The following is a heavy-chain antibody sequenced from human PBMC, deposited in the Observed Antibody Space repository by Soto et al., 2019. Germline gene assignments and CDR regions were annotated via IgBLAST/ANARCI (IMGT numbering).Heavy chain of an antibody. CDR2: ISTHNGYT. CDR1: GYTFTGYY. D-gene: IGHD4-17*01. CDR3: ARDDSGDYDY. Sequence: ASVKVSCKASGYTFTGYYMHWVRQAPGQGLEWMGWISTHNGYTNYAQKLQGRVTMTTDTSTNTAYMELRSLRSDDTAIYYCARDDSGDYDYWGQGTLVTVSS. V-gene: IGHV1-18*04. J-gene: IGHJ4*02.